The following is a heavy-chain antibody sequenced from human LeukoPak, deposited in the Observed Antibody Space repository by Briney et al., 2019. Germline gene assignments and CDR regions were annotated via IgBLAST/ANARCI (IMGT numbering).Heavy chain of an antibody. D-gene: IGHD2-2*01. V-gene: IGHV4-30-4*08. J-gene: IGHJ5*02. CDR2: IYYSGST. CDR3: AREVVVPAASKSYNWFDP. CDR1: GGSISSGDYY. Sequence: SETLSLTCTVSGGSISSGDYYWSWIRQPPGKGLEWIGYIYYSGSTYYNPSLKSRVTISVDTSKNQFSLKLSSVTAADTAVCYCAREVVVPAASKSYNWFDPWGQGTLVTVSS.